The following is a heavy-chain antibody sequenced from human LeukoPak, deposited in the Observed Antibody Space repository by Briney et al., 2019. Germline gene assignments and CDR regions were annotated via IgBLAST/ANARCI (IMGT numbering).Heavy chain of an antibody. CDR2: ISSSSSYI. V-gene: IGHV3-21*01. J-gene: IGHJ4*02. CDR1: GFTFSGYS. Sequence: PGGSLRLSCTASGFTFSGYSMNWVRQAPGKGLEWVSSISSSSSYIYYADSVKGRFTISRDNAKNSLYLQMNSLRAEDTAVYYCARVKEDVLRFLEWSKSSFDYWGQGTLVTVSS. CDR3: ARVKEDVLRFLEWSKSSFDY. D-gene: IGHD3-3*01.